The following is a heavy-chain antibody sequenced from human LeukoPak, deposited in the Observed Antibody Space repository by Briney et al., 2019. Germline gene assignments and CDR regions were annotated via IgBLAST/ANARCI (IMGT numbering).Heavy chain of an antibody. D-gene: IGHD3-22*01. V-gene: IGHV4-4*02. CDR3: ARGPPYDSSGYWGV. CDR1: GGSISSSNW. J-gene: IGHJ4*02. Sequence: PSGTLSLTCAVSGGSISSSNWWSWVRPPPGKGLEWIGEIYHSGSTNYNPSLKSRVTISVDKSKNQFSLKLSSVTAADTAVYYCARGPPYDSSGYWGVWGQGTLVTVSS. CDR2: IYHSGST.